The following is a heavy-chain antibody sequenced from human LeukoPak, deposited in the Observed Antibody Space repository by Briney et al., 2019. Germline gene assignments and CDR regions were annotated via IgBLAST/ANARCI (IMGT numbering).Heavy chain of an antibody. D-gene: IGHD6-6*01. CDR2: ISAYNGNT. CDR3: AILPAAVEYSSSGGAFDI. V-gene: IGHV1-18*01. CDR1: GYTFTSYG. Sequence: GASVKVSCKASGYTFTSYGISWVRQAPGQGLEWMGWISAYNGNTNYAQKLQGRVTMTTDTSTSTAYMELSSLRSEDTAVYYCAILPAAVEYSSSGGAFDIWGQGTMVTVSS. J-gene: IGHJ3*02.